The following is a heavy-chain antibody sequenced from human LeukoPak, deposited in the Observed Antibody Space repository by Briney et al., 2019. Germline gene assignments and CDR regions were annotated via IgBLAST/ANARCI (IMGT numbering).Heavy chain of an antibody. CDR1: GYTFTSYH. Sequence: ASVKLSCKASGYTFTSYHIYWVRQAPGQGLEWMALINPSSGSTSYAQKFQHRVTLTRDTSTSTVYMELSSLRSGDTAVYYCARPLVPNSSSGWYHLKYWGQGNLVIVSS. V-gene: IGHV1-46*01. D-gene: IGHD6-19*01. CDR3: ARPLVPNSSSGWYHLKY. CDR2: INPSSGST. J-gene: IGHJ4*02.